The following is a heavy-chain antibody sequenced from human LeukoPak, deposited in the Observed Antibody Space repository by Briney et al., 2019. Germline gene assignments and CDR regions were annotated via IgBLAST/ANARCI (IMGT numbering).Heavy chain of an antibody. J-gene: IGHJ5*02. CDR1: GCSISRGGYY. V-gene: IGHV4-31*03. D-gene: IGHD6-13*01. CDR2: IYYSGST. Sequence: PSETLSLTCTVSGCSISRGGYYWSWIRQHPGKGLEWIGYIYYSGSTYYSPSLKSRVTISVDTSKNQFSLKLSSVTAADTAVYYCASVSIAAAGENWFDPWGQGTLVTVSS. CDR3: ASVSIAAAGENWFDP.